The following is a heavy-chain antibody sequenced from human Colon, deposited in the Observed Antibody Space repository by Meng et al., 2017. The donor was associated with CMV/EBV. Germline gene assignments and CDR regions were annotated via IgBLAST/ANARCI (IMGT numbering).Heavy chain of an antibody. CDR2: VHWSGNFT. CDR3: ARETFVVRGVFDF. CDR1: GFTFDDHG. Sequence: GGSLRLSCAASGFTFDDHGMSWVRQVPGKGLEWVSGVHWSGNFTSYADSVKGRFSISRDNTKNSLYLQMNSMGAEDTALYHCARETFVVRGVFDFWGPGLLVTVSS. D-gene: IGHD3-10*01. V-gene: IGHV3-20*01. J-gene: IGHJ4*02.